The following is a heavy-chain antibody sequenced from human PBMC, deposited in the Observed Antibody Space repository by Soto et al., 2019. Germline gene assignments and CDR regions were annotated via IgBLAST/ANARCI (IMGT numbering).Heavy chain of an antibody. V-gene: IGHV3-23*01. J-gene: IGHJ4*02. CDR2: ISGRGGVT. CDR1: GFTFIGSA. CDR3: ARSIAPKITRLVDV. D-gene: IGHD3-16*01. Sequence: GGSLRLSCASSGFTFIGSAMNWARQAPGKGLQWVSTISGRGGVTEYADSVKGRFTISRDNSKNTLYLHMDSLGAEDTAVYYCARSIAPKITRLVDVWGQGTLVTVSS.